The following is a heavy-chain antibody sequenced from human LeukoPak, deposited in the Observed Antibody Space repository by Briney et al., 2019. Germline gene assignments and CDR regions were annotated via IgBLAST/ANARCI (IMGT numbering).Heavy chain of an antibody. CDR2: ISGSGSST. D-gene: IGHD2-2*01. J-gene: IGHJ4*02. V-gene: IGHV3-23*01. CDR3: AKPGRGSSRDCFDC. CDR1: GFTFSSYA. Sequence: PGGSLRLSCAASGFTFSSYAMSWVRQAPGKGLEWVSGISGSGSSTDYADSVKGRFTISRDNSKNTLYLQMNSLRAEDTAVFYCAKPGRGSSRDCFDCWGQGTLVTVSS.